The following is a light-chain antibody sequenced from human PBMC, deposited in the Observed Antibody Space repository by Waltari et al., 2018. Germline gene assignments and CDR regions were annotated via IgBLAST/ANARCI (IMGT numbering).Light chain of an antibody. CDR2: GAS. CDR3: QQYSSSPLT. J-gene: IGKJ3*01. Sequence: EIVLTQSPGTLSLSPGERATLSCRASQSVNNYLAWFQQKPGQAPRLLIHGASSRATGIPDRISGSGSGTDFTLTISGLEPQDFAVYYSQQYSSSPLTFGPGTKVDIK. V-gene: IGKV3-20*01. CDR1: QSVNNY.